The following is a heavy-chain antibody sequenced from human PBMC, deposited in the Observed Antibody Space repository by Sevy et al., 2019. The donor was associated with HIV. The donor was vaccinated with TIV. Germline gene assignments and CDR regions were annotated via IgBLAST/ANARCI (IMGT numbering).Heavy chain of an antibody. CDR2: IYSDGKT. J-gene: IGHJ4*02. D-gene: IGHD6-19*01. Sequence: GGSLRLSCAASGFTVSRNYMSWVRQAPGKGLEWVSVIYSDGKTFYADSVQDRFTTSRANSKNTLYLQMNSLRAEDTAVYYCAGWSSAWTLFDYWGQGTLVTVSS. CDR3: AGWSSAWTLFDY. CDR1: GFTVSRNY. V-gene: IGHV3-66*01.